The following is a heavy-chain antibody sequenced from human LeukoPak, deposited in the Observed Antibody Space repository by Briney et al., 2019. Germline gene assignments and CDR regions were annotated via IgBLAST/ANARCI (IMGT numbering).Heavy chain of an antibody. CDR3: ARDLNSRSYDFDY. CDR2: INTKTGGP. CDR1: GYSFTKYP. V-gene: IGHV7-4-1*02. D-gene: IGHD1-26*01. J-gene: IGHJ4*02. Sequence: GASVKVSCKASGYSFTKYPINWVRQAPGQGLEWMGWINTKTGGPTYAQGTTGRFVFLLDTAVNTAYLQIRDLKAEDTAVYFCARDLNSRSYDFDYWGQGTLVTVSS.